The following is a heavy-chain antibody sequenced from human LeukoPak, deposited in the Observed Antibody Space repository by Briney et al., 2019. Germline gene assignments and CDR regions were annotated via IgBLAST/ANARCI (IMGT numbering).Heavy chain of an antibody. CDR1: GFTFSSYS. D-gene: IGHD3-16*02. CDR2: ISSSGSFI. CDR3: ARSFGGVISYFDY. V-gene: IGHV3-21*01. J-gene: IGHJ4*02. Sequence: GGSLRLSCAASGFTFSSYSMTWVRQAPGKGLEWVSSISSSGSFIYYADSVKGRFTISRDNAKNSLYLQMSSLRADDTAIYYCARSFGGVISYFDYWGQGNLVTVSS.